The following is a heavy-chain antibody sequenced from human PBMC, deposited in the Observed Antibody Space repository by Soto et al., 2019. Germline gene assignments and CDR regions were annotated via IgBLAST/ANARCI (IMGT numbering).Heavy chain of an antibody. J-gene: IGHJ4*02. V-gene: IGHV3-23*01. Sequence: GGSLGLSCAASGVTFISYAMSWVRQAPGKGLEWVSAIRDSGDSTYYADVVRGRFTISRDNSKNTLYMQMNSLRAEDTAVYYCAKDQWGQRLEPPDYSGQGAVVTVYS. CDR2: IRDSGDST. CDR3: AKDQWGQRLEPPDY. CDR1: GVTFISYA. D-gene: IGHD6-25*01.